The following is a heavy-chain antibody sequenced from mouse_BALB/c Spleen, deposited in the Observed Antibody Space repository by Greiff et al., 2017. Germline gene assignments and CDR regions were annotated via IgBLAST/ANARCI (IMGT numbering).Heavy chain of an antibody. CDR2: IWGDGST. CDR3: ARALYDGYYFDY. J-gene: IGHJ2*01. D-gene: IGHD2-14*01. Sequence: VQGVESGPGLVAPSQSLSITCTVSGFSLTGYGVNWVRQPPGKGLEWLGMIWGDGSTDYNSALKSRLSISKDNSKSQVFLKMNSLQTDDTARYYCARALYDGYYFDYWGQGSTLTVSS. CDR1: GFSLTGYG. V-gene: IGHV2-6-7*01.